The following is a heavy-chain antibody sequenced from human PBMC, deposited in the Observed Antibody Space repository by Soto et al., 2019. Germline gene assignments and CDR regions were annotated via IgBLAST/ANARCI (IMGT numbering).Heavy chain of an antibody. D-gene: IGHD6-13*01. V-gene: IGHV4-4*07. J-gene: IGHJ5*02. CDR2: IHSSGST. CDR1: GASMNSYH. Sequence: WETLSLTCTVSGASMNSYHWSWIRQPAGKGLEWIGHIHSSGSTNYNPSLKRRVTMSVDTSKNQFSLRLMSLTAADTAVYYCARDQGVAAAGITWFDPWGQGSLVTVSS. CDR3: ARDQGVAAAGITWFDP.